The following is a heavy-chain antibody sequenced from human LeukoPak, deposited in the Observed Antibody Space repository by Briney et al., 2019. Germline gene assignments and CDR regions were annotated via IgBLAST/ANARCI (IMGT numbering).Heavy chain of an antibody. D-gene: IGHD5-24*01. J-gene: IGHJ4*02. CDR3: ARDVGWLQLIGY. CDR1: GGSFSGYY. V-gene: IGHV4-34*01. CDR2: INHSGST. Sequence: SETLSLTCAVYGGSFSGYYWSWIRQPPGKGLEWIGEINHSGSTNYNPSLKSRVTISVDTSKNQFSLKLSSVTAADTAVYYCARDVGWLQLIGYWGQGTLVTVSS.